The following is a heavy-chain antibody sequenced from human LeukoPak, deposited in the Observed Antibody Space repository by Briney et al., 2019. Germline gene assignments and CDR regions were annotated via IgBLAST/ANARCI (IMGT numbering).Heavy chain of an antibody. J-gene: IGHJ5*02. Sequence: PGGSLRLSCAASGFTFSNAWMSWVRQAPGKGLEWVGRIKSKTDGGTTDYAAPVKGRFTISRDDSKNTLYLQMNSLRAEDTAVYYCAKDSLVAWFDPWGQGTLVTVSS. CDR1: GFTFSNAW. CDR2: IKSKTDGGTT. CDR3: AKDSLVAWFDP. V-gene: IGHV3-15*01. D-gene: IGHD3-9*01.